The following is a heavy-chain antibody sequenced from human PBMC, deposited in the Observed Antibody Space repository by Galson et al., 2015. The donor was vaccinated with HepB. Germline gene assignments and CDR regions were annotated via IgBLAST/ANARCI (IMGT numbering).Heavy chain of an antibody. J-gene: IGHJ4*02. CDR1: GFTFSNYG. CDR3: ARDRVEQWLENHFDY. Sequence: SLRLSCAASGFTFSNYGIHWVRQAPGKGLEWVAVISYDGTNKYYADSVEGRFTISRDNSKNTLYLQMNSLRPEDTAVYYCARDRVEQWLENHFDYWGQGTLVTVSS. CDR2: ISYDGTNK. D-gene: IGHD6-19*01. V-gene: IGHV3-30*03.